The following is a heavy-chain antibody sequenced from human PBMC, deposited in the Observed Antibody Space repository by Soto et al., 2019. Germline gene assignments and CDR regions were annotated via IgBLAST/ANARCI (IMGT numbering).Heavy chain of an antibody. CDR1: GYSFTSYW. J-gene: IGHJ4*01. CDR3: ARHKLDRAVAGTGFNDY. Sequence: PGESLKISCKGSGYSFTSYWIGWVRQMPGKGLEWMGIIYPGDSDTRYSPSFQGQVTISADKSISTAYLQWSSLKASDTAMYYCARHKLDRAVAGTGFNDYWGQGTLVTVSS. V-gene: IGHV5-51*01. D-gene: IGHD6-19*01. CDR2: IYPGDSDT.